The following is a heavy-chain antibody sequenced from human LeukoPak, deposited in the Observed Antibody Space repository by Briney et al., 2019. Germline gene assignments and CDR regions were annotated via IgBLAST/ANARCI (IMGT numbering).Heavy chain of an antibody. CDR2: ISGSGGST. V-gene: IGHV3-23*01. CDR3: ARRLGELSLFPL. CDR1: GFTFSSYA. D-gene: IGHD3-16*02. J-gene: IGHJ4*02. Sequence: PGGSLRLSCAASGFTFSSYAMSWVRQAPGKGLEWVLAISGSGGSTYYADSVKGRFTISRDNSKNTLYLQMNSLRAEDTAVYYCARRLGELSLFPLWGQGTLVTVSS.